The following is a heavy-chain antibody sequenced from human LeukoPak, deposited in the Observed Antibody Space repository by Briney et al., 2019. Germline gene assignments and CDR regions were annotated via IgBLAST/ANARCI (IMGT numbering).Heavy chain of an antibody. CDR1: GGSISSGGYY. Sequence: PSETLSLTCTVSGGSISSGGYYWSWIRQHPGKGLEWIGYIYYSGSTYYNPSLKSRVTISVDTSKNQFSLKLSSVTAADTTVYYCATASTVTPPYYYCYGMDVWGQGTTVTVSS. D-gene: IGHD4-17*01. CDR2: IYYSGST. J-gene: IGHJ6*02. CDR3: ATASTVTPPYYYCYGMDV. V-gene: IGHV4-31*03.